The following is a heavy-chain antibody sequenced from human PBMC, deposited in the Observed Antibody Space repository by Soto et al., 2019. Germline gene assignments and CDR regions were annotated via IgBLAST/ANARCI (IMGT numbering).Heavy chain of an antibody. V-gene: IGHV1-69*13. CDR3: ARDRYCSGGSSSMGPKRFDP. CDR2: IIPIFGTA. Sequence: SVKFSCKASGGTFSSYAISWVRQAPGQVLECMVGIIPIFGTANYXXKFQGRVXXTADEARSTAXMELSXLRSEDTAVYYCARDRYCSGGSSSMGPKRFDPXX. J-gene: IGHJ5*02. CDR1: GGTFSSYA. D-gene: IGHD2-15*01.